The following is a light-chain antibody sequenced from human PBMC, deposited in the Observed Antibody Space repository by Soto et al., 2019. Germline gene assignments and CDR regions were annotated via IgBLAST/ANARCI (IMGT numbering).Light chain of an antibody. J-gene: IGKJ5*01. Sequence: ELVLTQSPGTLSLSPGDRATLSCRASQGIGDTLAWYQQKPGQAPRLLIYGASSRATGIPDRFSGSGSGTDFTLTISRLEPEDFAVYYCQQYGSSPRITFGQGTRLEIK. CDR1: QGIGDT. CDR2: GAS. CDR3: QQYGSSPRIT. V-gene: IGKV3-20*01.